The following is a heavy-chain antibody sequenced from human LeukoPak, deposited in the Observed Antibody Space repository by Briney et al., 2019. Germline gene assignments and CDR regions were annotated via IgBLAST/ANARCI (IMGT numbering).Heavy chain of an antibody. V-gene: IGHV1-69*06. CDR1: GGTFSSYA. CDR2: IIPIFGTA. CDR3: ARERAAAAGTDYYYMDV. D-gene: IGHD6-13*01. J-gene: IGHJ6*03. Sequence: GASVKVSCKASGGTFSSYAISWVRQAPGQGLEWMGGIIPIFGTANYAQKFQGRVTITADKSTSTAYMELSSLRSEDTAVYYCARERAAAAGTDYYYMDVWGKGTTVTVSS.